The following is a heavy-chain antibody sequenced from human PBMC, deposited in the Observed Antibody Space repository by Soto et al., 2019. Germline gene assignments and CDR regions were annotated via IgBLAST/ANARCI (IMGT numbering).Heavy chain of an antibody. D-gene: IGHD3-3*01. V-gene: IGHV1-69*06. Sequence: SVKVSCKSSGGTFSSFINYPINWVRQAPGQGLEWMGGIVPNVGTVNYAQKFRGKVTITADKSTGTAYMELSSLRSEDTALYYCARRDTSGFLRYFDNWGQGTQVNVSS. CDR3: ARRDTSGFLRYFDN. J-gene: IGHJ4*02. CDR2: IVPNVGTV. CDR1: GGTFSSFINYP.